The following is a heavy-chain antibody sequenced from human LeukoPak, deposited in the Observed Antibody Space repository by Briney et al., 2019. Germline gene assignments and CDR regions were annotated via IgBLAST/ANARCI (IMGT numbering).Heavy chain of an antibody. D-gene: IGHD1-26*01. CDR1: DGSINSYY. CDR2: IYYNGNT. V-gene: IGHV4-59*01. Sequence: SETLSLTCSVSDGSINSYYWNWIRRPPGKGLEWIGYIYYNGNTNYSPSLKSRVTMSVDTSRNLFSLKVSSVTAADTAVYYCARGRSNYYGMDVWGQGTTVTVSS. CDR3: ARGRSNYYGMDV. J-gene: IGHJ6*02.